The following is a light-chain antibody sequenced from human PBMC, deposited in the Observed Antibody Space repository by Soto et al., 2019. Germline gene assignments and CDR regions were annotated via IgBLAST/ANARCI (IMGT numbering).Light chain of an antibody. CDR1: RRVGIY. CDR3: QQRSNWPRGT. Sequence: EIVVTQSPAALSLSPGERATLSGRAGRRVGIYLSWYQHNPCHAPRLLIYDATTRAPCIPHRFRGSRSGTAFTLTINSLEPEDFAVYCCQQRSNWPRGTVGQGTKVDIK. CDR2: DAT. J-gene: IGKJ2*01. V-gene: IGKV3-11*01.